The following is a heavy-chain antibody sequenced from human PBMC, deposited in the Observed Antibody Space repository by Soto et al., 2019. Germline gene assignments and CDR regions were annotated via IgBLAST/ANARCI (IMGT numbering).Heavy chain of an antibody. CDR1: EFTFTTYW. V-gene: IGHV3-7*01. D-gene: IGHD4-17*01. Sequence: DVQLVESGGGLVQPGGSLRLSCAASEFTFTTYWMNWVRQAPGKGLEWVANIKQDGSERYYADFVKGRFTISRDNAKNSLFLQMSRLRAEDSAVYYCATVTTWKFSYYYMDVWGKGTTVTVSS. CDR2: IKQDGSER. J-gene: IGHJ6*03. CDR3: ATVTTWKFSYYYMDV.